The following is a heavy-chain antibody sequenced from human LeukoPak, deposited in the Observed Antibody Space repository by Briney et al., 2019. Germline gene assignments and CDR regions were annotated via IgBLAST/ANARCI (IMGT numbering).Heavy chain of an antibody. V-gene: IGHV3-53*01. CDR2: IYSGGST. CDR1: GFTFRNYG. J-gene: IGHJ4*02. Sequence: GGSLRLSSAASGFTFRNYGMSWVRQAPGKGLEWVAVIYSGGSTYYADSVKGRFTISRDNSKNTLYLQMNSLRADDTAVYYCARLPGLGSYSIDYWGQGTLVTVSS. CDR3: ARLPGLGSYSIDY. D-gene: IGHD1-26*01.